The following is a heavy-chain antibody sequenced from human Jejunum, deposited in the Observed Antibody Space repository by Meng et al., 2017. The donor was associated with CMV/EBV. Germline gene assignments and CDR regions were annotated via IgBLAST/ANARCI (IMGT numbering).Heavy chain of an antibody. J-gene: IGHJ4*02. CDR1: GFSVSDSY. Sequence: VGAGGGFVQAGGSLRLSCAVSGFSVSDSYRNWVRQAPEKGLEWVSVMHSGGDTYYAESVKGRFTISRDDSKNTIYLQMNNLKTEDTALYYCARGEGVPPGEWGQGTLVTVSS. V-gene: IGHV3-66*01. CDR2: MHSGGDT. D-gene: IGHD3-10*01. CDR3: ARGEGVPPGE.